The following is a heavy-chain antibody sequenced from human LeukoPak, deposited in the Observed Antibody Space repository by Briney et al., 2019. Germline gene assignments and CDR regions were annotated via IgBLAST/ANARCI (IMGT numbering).Heavy chain of an antibody. V-gene: IGHV3-15*01. D-gene: IGHD2-15*01. CDR3: TNTVVVVASTGFDY. CDR2: IKSKTDGGTT. CDR1: GFTVTNAW. J-gene: IGHJ4*02. Sequence: PGGSLRLSCAASGFTVTNAWMSWVRQAPGKGLEWVGRIKSKTDGGTTDYAAPVKGRFTISRDDSKNTLYLQMNSLETEDTAVYYCTNTVVVVASTGFDYWGQGTLVTVSS.